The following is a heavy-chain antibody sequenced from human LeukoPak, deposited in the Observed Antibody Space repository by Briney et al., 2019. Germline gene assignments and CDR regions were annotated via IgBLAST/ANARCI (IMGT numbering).Heavy chain of an antibody. J-gene: IGHJ6*02. V-gene: IGHV3-23*01. CDR1: GFTFSSYA. D-gene: IGHD3-3*01. CDR2: ISGSGGST. CDR3: ATERGQYYDFWSGYSHPVRYGMDV. Sequence: QPGGSLRLSCAASGFTFSSYAMSWVRQAPGKGLEWVSAISGSGGSTYYADSVKGRFTISRDNSKNTLYLQMNSLRAEDTAVYYCATERGQYYDFWSGYSHPVRYGMDVWGQGTTVTVSS.